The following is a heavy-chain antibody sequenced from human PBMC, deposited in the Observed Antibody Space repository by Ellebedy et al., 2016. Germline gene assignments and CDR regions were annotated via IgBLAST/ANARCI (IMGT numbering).Heavy chain of an antibody. D-gene: IGHD4-17*01. CDR3: LQGHYADL. CDR2: ISAGSDTT. V-gene: IGHV3-23*01. J-gene: IGHJ4*02. CDR1: GLNFNTFF. Sequence: GGSLRLSXTASGLNFNTFFMSWVRQAPGKGLEWVSTISAGSDTTRLADSEKGRFTISRDSSKNSVYLRMNNLRVEDTAVYYCLQGHYADLWGQGTLATVSS.